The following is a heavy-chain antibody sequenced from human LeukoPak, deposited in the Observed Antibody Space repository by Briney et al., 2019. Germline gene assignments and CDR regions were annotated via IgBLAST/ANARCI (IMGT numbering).Heavy chain of an antibody. CDR3: ATDKGWRSSGYYLYYFEY. V-gene: IGHV3-21*01. CDR1: GFTFSSYS. D-gene: IGHD3-22*01. J-gene: IGHJ4*02. Sequence: GGSLRLSCAASGFTFSSYSMNWVRQAPGKGLEWVSSISSSSSYIYYADSVKGRFTISRDNAKNSLYLQMNSLRAEDTAVYYCATDKGWRSSGYYLYYFEYWGQGTLVTHSS. CDR2: ISSSSSYI.